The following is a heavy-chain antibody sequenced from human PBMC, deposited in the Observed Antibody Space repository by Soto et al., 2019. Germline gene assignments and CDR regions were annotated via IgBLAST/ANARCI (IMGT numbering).Heavy chain of an antibody. CDR3: ASGPISESRPNACDI. D-gene: IGHD3-3*01. CDR1: GSTFTYPY. J-gene: IGHJ3*02. CDR2: ITPFNGNT. Sequence: SVKVSSKASGSTFTYPYLHWVRQAPGQALAWMGWITPFNGNTNYAQKFQDRVTITRDRSMSTAYMELSSLRSEDTAMYYWASGPISESRPNACDIWGQGTRVTVAS. V-gene: IGHV1-45*02.